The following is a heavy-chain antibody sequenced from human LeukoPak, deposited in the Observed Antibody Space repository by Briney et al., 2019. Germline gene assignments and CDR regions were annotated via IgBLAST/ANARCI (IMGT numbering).Heavy chain of an antibody. CDR3: TRDQTPYY. CDR1: GFSFGDYA. CDR2: IRSQIYGGTP. V-gene: IGHV3-49*04. Sequence: GGSQRLSCTASGFSFGDYAMTWVRQAPGKGLEWVGFIRSQIYGGTPEYAASVKGRFTISRDDSEGVAYLQMNSLKTEDTAVYYCTRDQTPYYWGQGTLVTVSS. J-gene: IGHJ4*02.